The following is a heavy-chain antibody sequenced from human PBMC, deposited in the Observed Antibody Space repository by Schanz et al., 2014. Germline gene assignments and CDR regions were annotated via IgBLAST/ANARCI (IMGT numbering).Heavy chain of an antibody. Sequence: VQLVESGGGLVQPGGSLRLSCVASGFTFYTSAMTWVRQAPGKGLEWVSVISARGEVSKYSDSVKGRFIVSRDNSRAALFLQMDSLRAADAAVYYSAKWDDIAPEPDPRRGWFHSRGQGSLVSVSS. CDR1: GFTFYTSA. CDR2: ISARGEVS. J-gene: IGHJ5*01. D-gene: IGHD3-9*01. CDR3: AKWDDIAPEPDPRRGWFHS. V-gene: IGHV3-23*04.